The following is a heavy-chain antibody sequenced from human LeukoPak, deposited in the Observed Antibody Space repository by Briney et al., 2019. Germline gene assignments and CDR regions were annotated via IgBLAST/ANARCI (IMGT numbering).Heavy chain of an antibody. D-gene: IGHD5-18*01. CDR2: IYRDGTT. CDR1: GFSVTSNY. Sequence: GGSLRLSXATSGFSVTSNYMSWVRQAPGKGLEWVSVIYRDGTTYYADSVKGRFTISRDNSKNTVYLQMNSLRAEDTAVYYCATRPVDTSMIYYFDYWGQGTLVTVSS. CDR3: ATRPVDTSMIYYFDY. J-gene: IGHJ4*02. V-gene: IGHV3-53*01.